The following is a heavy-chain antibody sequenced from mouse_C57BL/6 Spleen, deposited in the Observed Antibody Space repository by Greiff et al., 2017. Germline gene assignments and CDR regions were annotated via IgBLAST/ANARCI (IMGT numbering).Heavy chain of an antibody. CDR3: ARSLPYYAMDY. Sequence: VKLQQPGAELVKPGASVKLSCKASGYTFTSYWMHWVKQRPGQGLEWIGMIHPNSGSTNYNEKFKSKATLTVDKSSSTAYMQLSSLTSEDSAVYYCARSLPYYAMDYWGQGTSVTVSS. CDR1: GYTFTSYW. V-gene: IGHV1-64*01. J-gene: IGHJ4*01. CDR2: IHPNSGST.